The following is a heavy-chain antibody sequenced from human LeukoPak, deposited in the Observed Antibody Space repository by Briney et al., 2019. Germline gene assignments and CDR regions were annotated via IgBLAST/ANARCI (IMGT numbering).Heavy chain of an antibody. CDR3: ARQTWGGTYHPYYFDS. Sequence: PSETLSLTCTVSGGSISSSSYYWGWIRQPPGKGLEWIGSIYYSGSIYYNPSFKSRVTISVDTSKNQFSLKLNSVTAAGTADYCCARQTWGGTYHPYYFDSWGQGILVTVSS. J-gene: IGHJ4*02. CDR1: GGSISSSSYY. V-gene: IGHV4-39*01. D-gene: IGHD1-26*01. CDR2: IYYSGSI.